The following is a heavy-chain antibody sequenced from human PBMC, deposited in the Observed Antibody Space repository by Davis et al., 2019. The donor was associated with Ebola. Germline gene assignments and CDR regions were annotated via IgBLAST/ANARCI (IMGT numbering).Heavy chain of an antibody. CDR3: ARDSRWLVPGTYYYYGMDV. D-gene: IGHD6-19*01. CDR1: GFTFSSYA. V-gene: IGHV4-59*01. J-gene: IGHJ6*02. Sequence: ESLKISCAASGFTFSSYAMSWIRQPPGKGLEWIGYIYYSESSNYNPSLKSRVTISVDTSKNHFSLKLSSVTAADTAVYYCARDSRWLVPGTYYYYGMDVWGQGTTVTVSS. CDR2: IYYSESS.